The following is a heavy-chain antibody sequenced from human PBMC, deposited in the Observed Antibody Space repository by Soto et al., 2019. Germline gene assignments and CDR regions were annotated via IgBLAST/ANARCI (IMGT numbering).Heavy chain of an antibody. CDR1: GFMFSRYP. CDR2: ISKDGSVK. D-gene: IGHD3-3*01. J-gene: IGHJ1*01. CDR3: ARSRSGAVPDSFGY. V-gene: IGHV3-30-3*01. Sequence: PGGSLRLSCAASGFMFSRYPIHWVRQAPGKGLEWVAVISKDGSVKYYADSVRGRFSISRDKSKHTVYLEMNGMRDDDTAVFYCARSRSGAVPDSFGYWGQGTLVTVSS.